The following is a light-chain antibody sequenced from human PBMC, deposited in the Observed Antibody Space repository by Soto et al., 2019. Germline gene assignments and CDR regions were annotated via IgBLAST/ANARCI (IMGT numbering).Light chain of an antibody. V-gene: IGKV3-20*01. CDR1: QSVSSSY. Sequence: EIVLTQSPGTLSLSPGERATLSCRASQSVSSSYLAWYQQKPGQAPRLLIYGPSSRATGIPDRFSGSGSGTDFTLTISRLEPEDFAVYYCQQYDSSPITFGQGTRLEIK. CDR3: QQYDSSPIT. CDR2: GPS. J-gene: IGKJ5*01.